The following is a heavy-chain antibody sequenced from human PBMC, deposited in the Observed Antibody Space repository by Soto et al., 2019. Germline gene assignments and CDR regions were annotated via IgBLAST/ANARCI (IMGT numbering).Heavy chain of an antibody. J-gene: IGHJ5*02. CDR3: ARDLRSCSSTSCLADWFDP. CDR2: ISAYNGNT. D-gene: IGHD2-2*01. Sequence: ASVKVSCKASGYTFTSYGISWVRQAPGQGLEWMGWISAYNGNTNYAQKLQGRVTMTTDTSTSTAYMELRSLRSDDTAVYYCARDLRSCSSTSCLADWFDPWGQGTLVTVSS. V-gene: IGHV1-18*01. CDR1: GYTFTSYG.